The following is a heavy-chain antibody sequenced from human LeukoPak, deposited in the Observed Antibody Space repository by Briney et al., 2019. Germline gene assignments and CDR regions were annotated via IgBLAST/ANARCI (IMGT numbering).Heavy chain of an antibody. J-gene: IGHJ3*02. CDR3: ASGKYYYDESVSVNRASRTAVNI. D-gene: IGHD3-22*01. V-gene: IGHV4-59*01. Sequence: PSETLSLTCTVSGGSISSYYWSWIRQPPGKGLEWIGYIYYSGSTNYNPSLKSRVTISVDTSKNQFSLKLSSVTAADTAVYYCASGKYYYDESVSVNRASRTAVNIWAQGTMVIVSS. CDR1: GGSISSYY. CDR2: IYYSGST.